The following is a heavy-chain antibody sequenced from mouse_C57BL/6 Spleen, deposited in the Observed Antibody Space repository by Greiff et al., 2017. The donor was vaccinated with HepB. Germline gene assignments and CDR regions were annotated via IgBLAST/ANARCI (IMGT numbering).Heavy chain of an antibody. CDR3: ASPYYYGSSYWYFDV. D-gene: IGHD1-1*01. CDR1: GYTFTDYY. Sequence: EVKLQQSGPELVKPGASVKISCKASGYTFTDYYMNWVKQSHGKSLEWIGDINPNNGGTSYNQKFKGKATLTVDKSSSTAYMELRSLTSEDSAVYYCASPYYYGSSYWYFDVWGTGTTVTVSS. CDR2: INPNNGGT. V-gene: IGHV1-26*01. J-gene: IGHJ1*03.